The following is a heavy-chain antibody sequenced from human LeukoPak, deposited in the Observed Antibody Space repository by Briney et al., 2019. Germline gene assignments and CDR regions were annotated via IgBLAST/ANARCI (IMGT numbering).Heavy chain of an antibody. CDR1: GDSITNSNFY. Sequence: SEPLSLTCTVSGDSITNSNFYWGWIRQSPGKGLEWIGSIFHSGSTNYNPSLKSRVTISVDTSKNQFYLRVRSVIAAETALYYCAGRGIVTGYFDFWGRGTLVTVSS. CDR2: IFHSGST. D-gene: IGHD3-9*01. CDR3: AGRGIVTGYFDF. V-gene: IGHV4-39*01. J-gene: IGHJ4*02.